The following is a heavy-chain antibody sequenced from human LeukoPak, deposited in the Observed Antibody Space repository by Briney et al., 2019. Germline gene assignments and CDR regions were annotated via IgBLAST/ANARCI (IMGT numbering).Heavy chain of an antibody. CDR1: GFAFSSYG. CDR3: ASKGSSHRGYSYGHYYFDY. D-gene: IGHD5-18*01. CDR2: ISNDGSKK. J-gene: IGHJ4*02. V-gene: IGHV3-30*03. Sequence: AGGSLRLSCAASGFAFSSYGMHWVRQAPGKGLEWVAVISNDGSKKYYADSVRGRFTISRDNSKNTLYLQMNSLRADDTAVYYCASKGSSHRGYSYGHYYFDYWGQGTLVTVSS.